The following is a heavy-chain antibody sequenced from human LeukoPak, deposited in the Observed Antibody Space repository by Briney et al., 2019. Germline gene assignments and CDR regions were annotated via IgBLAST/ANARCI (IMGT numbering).Heavy chain of an antibody. V-gene: IGHV3-21*01. Sequence: GGSLRLSCVASGITFSSYSMKWVRQAPGKGLEWVSSISSSSLYIYYGDSVKGRFTISRDNAKHSVYLQMNRLRAEDTAVYYCARAGSGYTSPSDYWGQGTLVTVSS. D-gene: IGHD6-13*01. CDR3: ARAGSGYTSPSDY. CDR2: ISSSSLYI. CDR1: GITFSSYS. J-gene: IGHJ4*02.